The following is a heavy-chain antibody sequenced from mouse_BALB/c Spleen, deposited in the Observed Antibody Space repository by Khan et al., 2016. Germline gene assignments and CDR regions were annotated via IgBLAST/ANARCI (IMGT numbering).Heavy chain of an antibody. Sequence: EVELVESGGGLVKPGGSLKLSCAASGFTFSDYYMYWVRQTPEKRLEWVATTSDGGSYTYYPDSVKGRFTISRDNAKNNLYLQMSSLKSEDTAQYYCARDLNWYFDVWGAGTTVTVSS. CDR1: GFTFSDYY. CDR2: TSDGGSYT. V-gene: IGHV5-4*02. J-gene: IGHJ1*01. CDR3: ARDLNWYFDV.